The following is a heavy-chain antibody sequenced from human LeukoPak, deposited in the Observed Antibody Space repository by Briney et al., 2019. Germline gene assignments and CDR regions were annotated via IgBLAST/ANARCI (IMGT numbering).Heavy chain of an antibody. V-gene: IGHV2-70*10. CDR3: ARGRITGPNRREIDAFDI. D-gene: IGHD1-20*01. Sequence: GPTLANPTQSLTPTCTFLGFSLSTSGLGVSWIRQPPGKALERITRIECEDNEYYSRSLKTRLTIYKDTSKHQVVLTMTNTDPVYTATYYCARGRITGPNRREIDAFDIWGQGTMVTVSS. J-gene: IGHJ3*02. CDR2: IECEDNE. CDR1: GFSLSTSGLG.